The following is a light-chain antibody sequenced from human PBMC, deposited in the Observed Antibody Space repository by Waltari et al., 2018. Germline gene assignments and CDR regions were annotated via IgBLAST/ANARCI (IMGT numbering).Light chain of an antibody. CDR3: CSYAGSYIYV. Sequence: QSALTQPRSVSGSPGQSVVISCTGTSSDVGRYNYVSWFQQHPGKAPKLMIYDVSQRPSGGPDRFSGSKSGNTASLTISGLQAEDEADYYCCSYAGSYIYVFGTGTEVTVL. CDR1: SSDVGRYNY. V-gene: IGLV2-11*01. J-gene: IGLJ1*01. CDR2: DVS.